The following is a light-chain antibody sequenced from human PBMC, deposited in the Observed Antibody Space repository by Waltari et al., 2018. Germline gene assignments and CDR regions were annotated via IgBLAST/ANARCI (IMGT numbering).Light chain of an antibody. CDR3: SSYTTSSAPGV. CDR2: DVS. J-gene: IGLJ1*01. Sequence: QSALPQPASVSGSPGQSITISCSGTDSDVGAYDFVSWYQQHPGKAPHLIIYDVSNRPSGISNRFSASKSGNTASLTISGLQAEDEADYYCSSYTTSSAPGVFGTGTRVTVL. V-gene: IGLV2-14*03. CDR1: DSDVGAYDF.